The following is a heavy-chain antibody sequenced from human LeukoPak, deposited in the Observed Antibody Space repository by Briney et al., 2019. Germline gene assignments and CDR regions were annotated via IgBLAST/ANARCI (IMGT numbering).Heavy chain of an antibody. J-gene: IGHJ4*02. CDR3: RLGGSGSFPDYFDY. D-gene: IGHD3-10*01. CDR2: MNPNSGNT. CDR1: GYTFTSYD. Sequence: ASVKVSCKASGYTFTSYDINWVRQATGQGLEWMGWMNPNSGNTGYAQKFQGRVTMTRNTSISTAYMELSSLRSEDTAGYYCRLGGSGSFPDYFDYWGQGTLVTVSS. V-gene: IGHV1-8*02.